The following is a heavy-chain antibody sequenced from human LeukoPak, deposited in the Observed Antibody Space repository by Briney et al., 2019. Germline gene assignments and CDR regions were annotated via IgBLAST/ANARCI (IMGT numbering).Heavy chain of an antibody. V-gene: IGHV3-53*01. CDR2: IYTDGGT. J-gene: IGHJ4*02. D-gene: IGHD3-10*01. Sequence: AAGTLRLSCAASGFTVSNNYLSWLRQAPGKGVEWVSIIYTDGGTYYADSVKGRFTISRDNSKNTLYLQMNSLRADDTAVYYCAREQPPGVYFDYWGQGTLVTVSS. CDR1: GFTVSNNY. CDR3: AREQPPGVYFDY.